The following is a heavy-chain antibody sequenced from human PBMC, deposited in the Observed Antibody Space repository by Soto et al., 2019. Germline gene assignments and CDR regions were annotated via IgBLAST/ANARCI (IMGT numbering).Heavy chain of an antibody. CDR3: ARHKAAAGTATFDY. CDR1: GGSISSSSYY. J-gene: IGHJ4*02. V-gene: IGHV4-39*01. D-gene: IGHD6-13*01. CDR2: IYYSGST. Sequence: QLQLQESGPGLVKPSETLSLTCTVSGGSISSSSYYWGWIRQPPGKGLEWIGSIYYSGSTYYNPSLKSRVTISVDPSKNQFALKLSSVTAADTAVYYCARHKAAAGTATFDYWGQGTLVTVSS.